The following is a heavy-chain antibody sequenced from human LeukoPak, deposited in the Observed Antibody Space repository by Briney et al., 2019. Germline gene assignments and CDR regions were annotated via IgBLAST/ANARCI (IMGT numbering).Heavy chain of an antibody. CDR1: GYSISSGYY. J-gene: IGHJ5*02. V-gene: IGHV4-38-2*02. CDR2: IYHSGST. Sequence: SETLSLTCTVSGYSISSGYYWGWIRQPPGKGLEWIGSIYHSGSTYYNPSLKSRVTISRDTSKNQFSLRLNSVTVADTAVYYCARGRGYSYAFDPWGQGTLVTVSS. D-gene: IGHD5-18*01. CDR3: ARGRGYSYAFDP.